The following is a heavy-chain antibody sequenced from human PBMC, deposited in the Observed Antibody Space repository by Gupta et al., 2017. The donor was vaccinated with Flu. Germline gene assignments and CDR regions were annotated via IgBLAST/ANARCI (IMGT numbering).Heavy chain of an antibody. D-gene: IGHD1-26*01. CDR3: TRWCSGTFDDH. V-gene: IGHV1-46*02. J-gene: IGHJ4*02. Sequence: QVHLVQSVAQVKQPGASATVSCKTSGYASHSYYLPWVRQAPGQGLEWTGVTKPSGGGTWYAQKFKGRVTVTKDSSTSTVYMELSSLRSDDTAAYCCTRWCSGTFDDHWGQGTLVTVSS. CDR1: GYASHSYY. CDR2: TKPSGGGT.